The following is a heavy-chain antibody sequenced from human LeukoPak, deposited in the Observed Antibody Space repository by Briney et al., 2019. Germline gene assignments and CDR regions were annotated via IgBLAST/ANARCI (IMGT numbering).Heavy chain of an antibody. CDR3: ASGPIWSGSYRYFDY. D-gene: IGHD1-26*01. J-gene: IGHJ4*02. V-gene: IGHV1-69*13. Sequence: SVTVSCKASGGTFSSYAISWVRQAPGQGLEWMGGIIPIFGTANYAQKFQGRVTITADESTSTAYMELSSLRSEDTAVYYCASGPIWSGSYRYFDYWGQGTLVTVSS. CDR2: IIPIFGTA. CDR1: GGTFSSYA.